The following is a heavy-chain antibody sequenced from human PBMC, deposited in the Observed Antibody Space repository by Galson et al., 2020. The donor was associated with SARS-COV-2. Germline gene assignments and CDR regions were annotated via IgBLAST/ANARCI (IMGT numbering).Heavy chain of an antibody. V-gene: IGHV1-18*04. CDR1: GYTFTSYG. J-gene: IGHJ6*02. CDR3: AREHPVHHPYGMDV. CDR2: ISAYNGNT. Sequence: ASVKVSCKASGYTFTSYGISWVRQAPGQGLEWMGWISAYNGNTNYAQKLQGRVTMTTDTSTSTAYMELRSLRSDDTAVYYCAREHPVHHPYGMDVWGQGTTVTVSS.